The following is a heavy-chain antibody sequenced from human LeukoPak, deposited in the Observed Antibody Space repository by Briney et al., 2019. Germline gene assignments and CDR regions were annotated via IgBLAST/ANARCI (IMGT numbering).Heavy chain of an antibody. CDR3: ASPDLYSSSWYVSTFDY. D-gene: IGHD6-13*01. Sequence: GGSLRLSCAASGFTFNSYSMHWVRQAPGKGLEWVTAISDDETYKFYADSVKGRFTISRDNAKNSLYLQMNSLEAEDTAVYYCASPDLYSSSWYVSTFDYWGQGTLVTVSS. J-gene: IGHJ4*02. CDR2: ISDDETYK. CDR1: GFTFNSYS. V-gene: IGHV3-30-3*01.